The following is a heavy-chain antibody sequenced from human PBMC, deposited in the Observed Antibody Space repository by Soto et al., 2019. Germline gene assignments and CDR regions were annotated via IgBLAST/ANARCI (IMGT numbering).Heavy chain of an antibody. CDR1: GFTFTSCA. CDR2: ISVSGGIT. CDR3: AKGVPLWLRGLGGVYSYGMDV. D-gene: IGHD5-12*01. V-gene: IGHV3-23*01. J-gene: IGHJ6*02. Sequence: EVQLLESGGGLVQPGGSLRLSCAASGFTFTSCAMSWVRQAPGKGMEWVSAISVSGGITYYADSVKGRFIISRDNPKNSLSLQMNSRRGEDTAVYYCAKGVPLWLRGLGGVYSYGMDVWCQGTTVTVSS.